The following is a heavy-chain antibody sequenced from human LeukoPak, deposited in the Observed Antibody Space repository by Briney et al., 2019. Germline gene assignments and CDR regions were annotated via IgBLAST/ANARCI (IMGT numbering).Heavy chain of an antibody. V-gene: IGHV3-7*01. J-gene: IGHJ4*02. CDR3: ARVRVTRNYYGSGSYYLHFDY. CDR1: GFSFSTYW. CDR2: IKQDGSEK. D-gene: IGHD3-10*01. Sequence: GALRLSCEVSGFSFSTYWMSWVRQAPGKGLEWVANIKQDGSEKYYVDSMKGRFTISRDNAKNSVYLHMNTLRADDTAVYYCARVRVTRNYYGSGSYYLHFDYWGQGTLVTVSS.